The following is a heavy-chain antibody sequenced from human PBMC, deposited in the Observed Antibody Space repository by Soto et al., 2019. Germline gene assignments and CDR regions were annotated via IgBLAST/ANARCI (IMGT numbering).Heavy chain of an antibody. CDR1: GFTFSSYA. Sequence: QVQLVESGGGVVQPGRSLRLSCAASGFTFSSYAMHWVRQAPGKGLEWVAVISYDGSNKYYADSVKGRLTISRDNSKNTLYLQMNSLRAEDTAVYYCARGPGLGVFDWLLPDYYYGMDVWGQGTTVTVSS. CDR2: ISYDGSNK. D-gene: IGHD3-9*01. J-gene: IGHJ6*02. V-gene: IGHV3-30-3*01. CDR3: ARGPGLGVFDWLLPDYYYGMDV.